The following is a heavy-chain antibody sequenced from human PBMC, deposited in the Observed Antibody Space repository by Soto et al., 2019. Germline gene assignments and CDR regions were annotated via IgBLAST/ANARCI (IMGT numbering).Heavy chain of an antibody. Sequence: QLQLQESGPGLVKPSETLSLTCTVSGGSISSSSYYWGWIRQPPGKGLEWIGSIYYSGSTYYTPSLKSRVTISVDTSKNQFSLKLSSVTAADTAVYYCARRMTTVTYFDYWGQGTLVTVSS. CDR2: IYYSGST. D-gene: IGHD4-17*01. V-gene: IGHV4-39*01. CDR3: ARRMTTVTYFDY. J-gene: IGHJ4*02. CDR1: GGSISSSSYY.